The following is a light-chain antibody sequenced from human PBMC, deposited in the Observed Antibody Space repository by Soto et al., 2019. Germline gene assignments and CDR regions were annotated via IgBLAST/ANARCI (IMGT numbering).Light chain of an antibody. CDR1: QSINNY. Sequence: DIELTQSPSTLSSSVGDRVTITCRASQSINNYLAWYQQKPGQAPKLLVSKASSLESGVPSRFSGSGSGTDFTLTSSGLQPYEVENYYCQKYKNYLWTFGEGTKVEIK. CDR2: KAS. V-gene: IGKV1-5*03. J-gene: IGKJ1*01. CDR3: QKYKNYLWT.